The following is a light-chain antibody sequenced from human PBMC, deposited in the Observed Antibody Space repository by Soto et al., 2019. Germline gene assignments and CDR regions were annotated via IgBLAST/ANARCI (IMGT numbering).Light chain of an antibody. J-gene: IGLJ1*01. CDR2: DTN. Sequence: QAVVTQEPSMTVSPGGTVTLTCGSSSGAVTSGHYPYWFQQKPGQAPRTLLYDTNNRHSWTPARFSGSLLGGKAALTLSGAQPEDEAVYYCLLIYSGTRRVFGPGTKLTVL. CDR1: SGAVTSGHY. CDR3: LLIYSGTRRV. V-gene: IGLV7-46*01.